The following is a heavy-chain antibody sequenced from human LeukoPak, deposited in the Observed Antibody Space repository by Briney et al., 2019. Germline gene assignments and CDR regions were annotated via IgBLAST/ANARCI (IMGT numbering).Heavy chain of an antibody. Sequence: ASVTVSFTSSGYTFSTYYLHWVRQAPGQGLEWMGMVAPSNGDINYAQNFQGRVSMTRDTSTTTVYMDLSSLTAEDTAVYYCARERPGTCYFDYWGQGTLVTVSS. CDR2: VAPSNGDI. D-gene: IGHD1/OR15-1a*01. J-gene: IGHJ4*02. V-gene: IGHV1-46*01. CDR1: GYTFSTYY. CDR3: ARERPGTCYFDY.